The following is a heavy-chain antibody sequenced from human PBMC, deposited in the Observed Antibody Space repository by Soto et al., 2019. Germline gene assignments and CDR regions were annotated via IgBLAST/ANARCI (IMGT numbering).Heavy chain of an antibody. D-gene: IGHD3-10*01. J-gene: IGHJ6*03. CDR2: INDSVNS. V-gene: IGHV4-34*01. CDR1: GGSFSGYQ. Sequence: QVQLQQWGAGLLQPSETLSLTCAVYGGSFSGYQWSWIRQTPGKGLEWIGEINDSVNSNYNPSLKSRVTIFLDKPKTQISLKLSSVTAAVTAVYYCARGLILWFGELSRRGGYCYYVDVWGKGNTVIVSS. CDR3: ARGLILWFGELSRRGGYCYYVDV.